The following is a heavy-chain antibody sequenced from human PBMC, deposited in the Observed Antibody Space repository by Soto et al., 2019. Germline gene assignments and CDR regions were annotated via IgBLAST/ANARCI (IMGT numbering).Heavy chain of an antibody. CDR3: ARSFAAAAGRYYYGMDV. V-gene: IGHV5-51*01. CDR2: IYPGDSDT. CDR1: GDSFTSYW. D-gene: IGHD6-13*01. J-gene: IGHJ6*02. Sequence: PXEFLKISCKGAGDSFTSYWIGWVRQMPGKGLEWMGIIYPGDSDTRYSPSFQGQVTISADKSISTAYLQWSSLKASDTAMYYCARSFAAAAGRYYYGMDVWGQGTTVTVSS.